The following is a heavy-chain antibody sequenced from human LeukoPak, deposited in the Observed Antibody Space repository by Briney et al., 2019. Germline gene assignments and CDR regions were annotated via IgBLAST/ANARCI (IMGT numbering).Heavy chain of an antibody. D-gene: IGHD6-19*01. J-gene: IGHJ4*02. CDR1: GFTVSSNY. CDR3: ARLSIAVAGHHFDY. V-gene: IGHV3-53*01. Sequence: GGSLRLSCAASGFTVSSNYMSWVRQAPGKGLEWVSVIYSGGSTYYADSVKGRFTISRDNSKNTLYLQMNSLRAEDTAVYYRARLSIAVAGHHFDYWGQGTLVTVSS. CDR2: IYSGGST.